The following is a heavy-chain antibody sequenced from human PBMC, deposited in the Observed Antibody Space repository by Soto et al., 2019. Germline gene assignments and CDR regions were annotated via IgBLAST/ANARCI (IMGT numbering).Heavy chain of an antibody. CDR3: ARDCPGCSSSCPLVGGMDV. CDR2: ISSSSSYI. CDR1: VFNFSSYS. Sequence: PWGSLRIACASFVFNFSSYSMNWVGQAPGKGLEWVSSISSSSSYIYYADSVKGRFTISRDNAKNSLYLQMNSLRAEDTAVYYCARDCPGCSSSCPLVGGMDVWGQGTTVTVSS. V-gene: IGHV3-21*01. J-gene: IGHJ6*01. D-gene: IGHD6-13*01.